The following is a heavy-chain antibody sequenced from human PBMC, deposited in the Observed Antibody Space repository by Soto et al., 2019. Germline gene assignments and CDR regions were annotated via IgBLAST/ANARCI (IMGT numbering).Heavy chain of an antibody. J-gene: IGHJ4*02. CDR1: GFTFSNYA. V-gene: IGHV3-23*01. CDR3: AKVASRDRAYSYGTSEY. Sequence: GGSLRLSCAASGFTFSNYAMSWVRQAPGKGLDWVSAINDNGGSTYYADSVKGRFTISRDYSKNTLYLQMDSLRAEDTAVYYRAKVASRDRAYSYGTSEYWGQGTLVTVS. D-gene: IGHD5-18*01. CDR2: INDNGGST.